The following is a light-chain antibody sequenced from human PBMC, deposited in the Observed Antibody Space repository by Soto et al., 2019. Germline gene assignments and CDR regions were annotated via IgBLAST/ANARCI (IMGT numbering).Light chain of an antibody. V-gene: IGKV3-15*01. Sequence: EIVMTQSPATLSVSPGERATLSCRASQSVGSNLAWYQLKPGQAPRLLIYGASTRATGIPARFSGSGSGTDFTLTISRLQSEDIAIYFCQQYNNWPPDRTFGQGTNVEIK. CDR2: GAS. J-gene: IGKJ1*01. CDR3: QQYNNWPPDRT. CDR1: QSVGSN.